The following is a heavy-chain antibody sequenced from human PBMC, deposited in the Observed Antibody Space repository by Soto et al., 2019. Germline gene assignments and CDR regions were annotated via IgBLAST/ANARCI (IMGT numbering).Heavy chain of an antibody. D-gene: IGHD3-10*01. V-gene: IGHV4-39*01. Sequence: SETLSLTCTVSGGSISSSSYYWGWIRQPPGKGLEWIASIFYSGSTYFNPSLQSRVTISVDTSKNQFSLKLSSVTAADTAVYYCARHDWIGGSGSFYSAPFDYWGQGTLVTVSS. CDR3: ARHDWIGGSGSFYSAPFDY. CDR2: IFYSGST. CDR1: GGSISSSSYY. J-gene: IGHJ4*02.